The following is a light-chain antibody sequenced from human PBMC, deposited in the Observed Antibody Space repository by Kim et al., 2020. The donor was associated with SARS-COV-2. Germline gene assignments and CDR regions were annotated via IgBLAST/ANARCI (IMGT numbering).Light chain of an antibody. Sequence: QSALTQPASVSGYPGQSITISCSGTSSDVGGYNYVSWYQQHPGKAPKLMIYDVSNRPSGVSNRFSGSKSGNTASLTISGLQAEDGADYYCSSYASSSTWMFGGGTQLTVL. V-gene: IGLV2-14*03. J-gene: IGLJ3*02. CDR2: DVS. CDR1: SSDVGGYNY. CDR3: SSYASSSTWM.